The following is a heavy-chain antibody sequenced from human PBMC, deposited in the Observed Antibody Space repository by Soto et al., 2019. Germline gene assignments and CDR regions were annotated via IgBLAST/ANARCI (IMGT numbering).Heavy chain of an antibody. D-gene: IGHD1-7*01. CDR1: GYTLTELS. V-gene: IGHV1-24*01. J-gene: IGHJ5*02. CDR2: FDPEDGET. CDR3: ATVAVGKRNHNWNYGVGNWFDP. Sequence: ASVKVSCKVSGYTLTELSMHWVRQAPGKGLEWMGGFDPEDGETIYAQKFQGRVTMTEDTSTDTAYMELSSLRSEDTAVYYCATVAVGKRNHNWNYGVGNWFDPWGQGTLVTVSS.